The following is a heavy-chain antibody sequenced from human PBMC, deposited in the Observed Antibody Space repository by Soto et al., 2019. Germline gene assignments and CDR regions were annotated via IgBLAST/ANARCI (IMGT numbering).Heavy chain of an antibody. D-gene: IGHD3-10*01. J-gene: IGHJ4*02. CDR3: ATRPPGGPYRGVFDY. V-gene: IGHV4-39*07. CDR2: IYYSGST. CDR1: GGSISSSSYY. Sequence: PSETLSLTCTVSGGSISSSSYYWGWIRQPPGKGLEWIGYIYYSGSTNYNPSLESRVTISVDTSKNQFSLKLSAVTTADTAVYYCATRPPGGPYRGVFDYWSQGTLVTVSS.